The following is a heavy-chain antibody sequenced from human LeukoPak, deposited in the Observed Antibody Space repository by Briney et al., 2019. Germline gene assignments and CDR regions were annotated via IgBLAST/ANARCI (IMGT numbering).Heavy chain of an antibody. Sequence: ASVKVSCKASGYTFTSYGISWVRQAPGQGLEWMGWISAYNGNTNYVQKLQGRVTMTTDTSTSTAYMELRSLRSDDTAVYYCARAKVYKSDYYYYMDVWGKGTTVTVSS. CDR2: ISAYNGNT. J-gene: IGHJ6*03. CDR3: ARAKVYKSDYYYYMDV. V-gene: IGHV1-18*01. CDR1: GYTFTSYG. D-gene: IGHD1-1*01.